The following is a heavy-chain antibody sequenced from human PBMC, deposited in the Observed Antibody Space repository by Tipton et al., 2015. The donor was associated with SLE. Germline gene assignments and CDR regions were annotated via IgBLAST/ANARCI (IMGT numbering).Heavy chain of an antibody. CDR1: GLTFSSYG. J-gene: IGHJ4*01. Sequence: SLRLSCAASGLTFSSYGMHWVRQAPGKGLEWVAVISYDGSNKYYADSVKGRFTISRDNSKNTLYLQMNSLRADDTAIYYCAKDNPSLWGSLSYWGQGTLVTVTS. CDR2: ISYDGSNK. D-gene: IGHD7-27*01. CDR3: AKDNPSLWGSLSY. V-gene: IGHV3-30*12.